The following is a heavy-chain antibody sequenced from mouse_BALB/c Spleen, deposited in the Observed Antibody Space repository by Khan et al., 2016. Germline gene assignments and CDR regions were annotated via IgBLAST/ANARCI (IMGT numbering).Heavy chain of an antibody. D-gene: IGHD2-1*01. CDR3: ARGRWYGAMDY. Sequence: EVKLLESGGGLVQPGGSLTLSCAASGFDFSRYWMSWVRQAPGKGLEWIGEINPDSSTINYTPSLKDKFIISRDTAKNTLYLQMSNVRSEDTALYYCARGRWYGAMDYWGQGTSVTVSS. CDR2: INPDSSTI. J-gene: IGHJ4*01. V-gene: IGHV4-1*02. CDR1: GFDFSRYW.